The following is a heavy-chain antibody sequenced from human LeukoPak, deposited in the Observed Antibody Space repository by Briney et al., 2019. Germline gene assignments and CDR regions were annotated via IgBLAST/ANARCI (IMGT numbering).Heavy chain of an antibody. V-gene: IGHV3-66*03. J-gene: IGHJ4*02. CDR1: EFTVSTNY. CDR3: AKDQDNFGYDY. Sequence: PGGSLRLSCAASEFTVSTNYMTWVRQAPGKGLEWVSIIYSTGGKYYAGSVKGRFTLSRDNPKSTLYLQMDSLRPEDTAIYYCAKDQDNFGYDYWGQGTLVTVSS. D-gene: IGHD5-18*01. CDR2: IYSTGGK.